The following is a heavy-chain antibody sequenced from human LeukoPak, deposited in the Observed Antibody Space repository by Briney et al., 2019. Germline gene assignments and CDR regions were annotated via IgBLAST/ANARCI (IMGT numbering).Heavy chain of an antibody. CDR2: ISSSSSYI. V-gene: IGHV3-21*01. Sequence: GGSLRLSCAASGFTFSSYSMNWVRQAPGKGLEWVSSISSSSSYIYYADSVKGRFTISRDNAKNSLYLQMNSLRAEDTAVYYCARALTQPYCSGGSCYPIYYYGMDVWGQGTTVTVSS. D-gene: IGHD2-15*01. J-gene: IGHJ6*02. CDR3: ARALTQPYCSGGSCYPIYYYGMDV. CDR1: GFTFSSYS.